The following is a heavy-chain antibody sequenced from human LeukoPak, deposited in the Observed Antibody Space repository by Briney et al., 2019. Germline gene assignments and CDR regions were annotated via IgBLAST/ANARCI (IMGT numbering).Heavy chain of an antibody. V-gene: IGHV3-48*03. CDR2: ISSSGTTI. CDR3: ARDHRDGYNAGDTFDI. CDR1: GFTFSSFE. Sequence: PGGSLTLSCAASGFTFSSFEMNWVRQAPGKGLEWISYISSSGTTIYYADSVKGRFTISRDNAKNSLYLQMNSLRAEDTAVYYCARDHRDGYNAGDTFDIWGQGTMVTVSS. J-gene: IGHJ3*02. D-gene: IGHD5-24*01.